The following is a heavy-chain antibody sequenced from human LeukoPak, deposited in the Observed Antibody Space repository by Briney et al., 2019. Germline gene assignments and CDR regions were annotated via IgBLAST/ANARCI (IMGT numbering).Heavy chain of an antibody. CDR3: ARAPAVGLRYYFDY. J-gene: IGHJ4*02. Sequence: PSETLSLTCTVSGGSISSYYWSWIRQPPGKGLEWIGYIYYSGSTNYNPSLKSRVTISVDTSKNQFSLKLSSVTAADTAVYYCARAPAVGLRYYFDYWGQGTLVTVSS. V-gene: IGHV4-59*01. D-gene: IGHD4-17*01. CDR1: GGSISSYY. CDR2: IYYSGST.